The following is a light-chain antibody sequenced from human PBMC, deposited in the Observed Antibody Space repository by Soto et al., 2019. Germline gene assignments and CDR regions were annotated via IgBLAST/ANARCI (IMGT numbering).Light chain of an antibody. J-gene: IGKJ1*01. Sequence: IVFTQSPGTLSLAPGERAAVSCRASQSVSSIYLAWYQQKPGQAPRLLIYGASSRATGIPDRFSGSGSGTDFTLTISRLEPEDFAVYYCQHYGSSPRTFGKVTKADI. CDR1: QSVSSIY. CDR2: GAS. V-gene: IGKV3-20*01. CDR3: QHYGSSPRT.